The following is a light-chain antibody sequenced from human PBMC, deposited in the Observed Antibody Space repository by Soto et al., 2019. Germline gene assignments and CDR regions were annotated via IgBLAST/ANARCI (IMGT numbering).Light chain of an antibody. V-gene: IGLV3-21*02. CDR2: DDS. CDR1: KIGSKH. J-gene: IGLJ2*01. Sequence: SYELTQPPSVSVAPGQTARITCGRDKIGSKHDHWYQQRPGQAPVVVVYDDSDRASGVPERFSGSNSGNTATLTISRVEAGDEADYFCQVWDNTVVFGGGTKLTVL. CDR3: QVWDNTVV.